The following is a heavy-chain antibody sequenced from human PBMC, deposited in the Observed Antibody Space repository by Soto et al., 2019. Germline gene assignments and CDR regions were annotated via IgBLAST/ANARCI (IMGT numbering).Heavy chain of an antibody. CDR1: GGTFSSYA. CDR3: GYSHYYDSSGLNWFDP. Sequence: GASVKVSCKASGGTFSSYAISCVRQAPGQGLEWMGGITPIFGTANYAQKFQGRVTITADESTSTAYMELSSLRSEDTAVYYCGYSHYYDSSGLNWFDPWGQGTLVTVSS. V-gene: IGHV1-69*13. D-gene: IGHD3-22*01. CDR2: ITPIFGTA. J-gene: IGHJ5*02.